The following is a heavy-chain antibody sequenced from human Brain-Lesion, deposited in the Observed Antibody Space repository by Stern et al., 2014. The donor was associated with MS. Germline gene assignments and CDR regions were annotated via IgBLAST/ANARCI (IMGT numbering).Heavy chain of an antibody. V-gene: IGHV3-7*01. CDR1: GFTFGNYW. J-gene: IGHJ6*02. CDR2: LKEDGTEK. D-gene: IGHD3-3*01. CDR3: ARVYNTIYGIVTQRGSGMDV. Sequence: EVQLVESGGGLVQPGGSLTISCTAAGFTFGNYWMTWVRQAPGKGLEWVANLKEDGTEKNYLDSVKGRFPISRDNARNSLYLQMNSLRVEDTALYYCARVYNTIYGIVTQRGSGMDVWGQGTTVIVSS.